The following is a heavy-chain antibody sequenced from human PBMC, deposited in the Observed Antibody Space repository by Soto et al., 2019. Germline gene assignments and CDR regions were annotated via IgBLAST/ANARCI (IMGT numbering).Heavy chain of an antibody. CDR2: FDPEDGET. Sequence: ASVKVSCKVSGYTLTELSMHWVRQAPGKGLEWMGGFDPEDGETIYAQKFQGRVTMTEDTSTDTAYMELSSLRSEDTAVYYCATATSLITIFGVVIANWFDPWGQGTLVTVSS. V-gene: IGHV1-24*01. CDR1: GYTLTELS. J-gene: IGHJ5*02. D-gene: IGHD3-3*01. CDR3: ATATSLITIFGVVIANWFDP.